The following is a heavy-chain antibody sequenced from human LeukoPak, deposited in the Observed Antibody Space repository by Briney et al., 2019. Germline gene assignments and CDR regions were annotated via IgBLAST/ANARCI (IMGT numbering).Heavy chain of an antibody. CDR3: ARDRDGMDV. Sequence: GGSLRLSCAAAGFTFSTYWMTWVRQAPGKGLEWVANIKQDGSEKYYVDSVKGRFTISRDNSKNTLYLQMNSLRAEDTAVYYCARDRDGMDVWGQGTTVTVSS. CDR1: GFTFSTYW. V-gene: IGHV3-7*01. J-gene: IGHJ6*02. CDR2: IKQDGSEK.